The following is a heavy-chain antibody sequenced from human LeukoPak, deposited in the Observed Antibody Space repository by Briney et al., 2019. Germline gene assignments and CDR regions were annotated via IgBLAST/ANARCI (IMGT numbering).Heavy chain of an antibody. CDR3: ARVWAWGSGNYFDY. CDR2: LNWNGDNT. J-gene: IGHJ4*02. V-gene: IGHV3-20*04. Sequence: GGSLRLSCAASGXTFDDYGVTWVRQAPGKGLEWVSGLNWNGDNTGYADSVKGRFTISRDNARNSLHLQMNSLRAEDTALYYCARVWAWGSGNYFDYWGQGTLVTVSS. CDR1: GXTFDDYG. D-gene: IGHD7-27*01.